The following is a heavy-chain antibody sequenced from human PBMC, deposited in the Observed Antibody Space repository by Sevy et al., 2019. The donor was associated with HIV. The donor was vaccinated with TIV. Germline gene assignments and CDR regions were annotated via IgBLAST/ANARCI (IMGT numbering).Heavy chain of an antibody. CDR1: RFTFSSDG. D-gene: IGHD3-10*01. V-gene: IGHV3-33*01. CDR2: IWYDGSNK. CDR3: ARDSPGSGNYYNDEFEFDY. Sequence: GGSLRLSCAASRFTFSSDGMHWVRQAPGKGLEWVAVIWYDGSNKYYADSAKGRFTISRDNTKNTLYLQMNSLRAEDTAGYYCARDSPGSGNYYNDEFEFDYWGQGTLVTVSS. J-gene: IGHJ4*02.